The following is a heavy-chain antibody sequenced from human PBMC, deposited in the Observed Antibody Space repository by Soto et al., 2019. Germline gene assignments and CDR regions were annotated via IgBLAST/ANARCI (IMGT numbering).Heavy chain of an antibody. D-gene: IGHD3-22*01. CDR3: ARTPGRTYYYASSGIA. J-gene: IGHJ5*02. Sequence: SETLSLTCTVSGGSISSGGYYWSWIRQHPGKGLEWIGYIYYSGSTYYNPSLKSRVTISVDTSKNQFSLKLSSVTAADTAVYYCARTPGRTYYYASSGIAWGQGTRVTVS. CDR2: IYYSGST. CDR1: GGSISSGGYY. V-gene: IGHV4-31*03.